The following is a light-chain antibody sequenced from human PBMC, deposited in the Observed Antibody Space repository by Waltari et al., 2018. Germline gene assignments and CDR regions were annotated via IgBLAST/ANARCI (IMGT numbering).Light chain of an antibody. CDR2: AAG. Sequence: DIQMTETPSSLSASVGDRVNITCRATQTINKYLNWYQHKPGKAPKLLIYAAGNLQSGAPSRFSGSGSGTDFTLTISSLQPEDFATYYCQQSYSAPWTFGQGTKVEI. CDR1: QTINKY. J-gene: IGKJ1*01. V-gene: IGKV1-39*01. CDR3: QQSYSAPWT.